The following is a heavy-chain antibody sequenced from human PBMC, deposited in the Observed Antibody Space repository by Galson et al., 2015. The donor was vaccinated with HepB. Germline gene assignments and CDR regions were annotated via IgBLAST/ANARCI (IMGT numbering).Heavy chain of an antibody. CDR1: GVTLSKYG. J-gene: IGHJ4*02. CDR3: ARGSNPWKYLDY. Sequence: SLRLSCAGSGVTLSKYGLSWVRQAPGKGLDWVSVISDSGDSTHYADSVKGRFIISRDNSRNTLYLQMNGLRAEDTAVYYCARGSNPWKYLDYWGQGTLVTVSS. V-gene: IGHV3-23*01. CDR2: ISDSGDST. D-gene: IGHD3-10*01.